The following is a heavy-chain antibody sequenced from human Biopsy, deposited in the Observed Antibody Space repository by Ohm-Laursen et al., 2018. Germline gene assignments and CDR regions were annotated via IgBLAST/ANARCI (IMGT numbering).Heavy chain of an antibody. J-gene: IGHJ2*01. CDR2: ISYDGSGE. D-gene: IGHD4-11*01. CDR3: ARDEKRWDYSNYFSWHFDL. CDR1: GFTFTSYG. Sequence: SLRLSRAAPGFTFTSYGMHWVRQAPGKGLEWVAVISYDGSGEYYADSLQGRFTISRDNPKNTVDLQMNSLRAEDTAVYFCARDEKRWDYSNYFSWHFDLWGRGTLVTVSS. V-gene: IGHV3-30*03.